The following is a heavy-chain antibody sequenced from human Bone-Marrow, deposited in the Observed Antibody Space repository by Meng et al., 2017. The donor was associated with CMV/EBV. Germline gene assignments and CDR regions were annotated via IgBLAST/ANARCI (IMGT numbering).Heavy chain of an antibody. CDR2: IYYSGST. CDR1: GDSMIRYY. V-gene: IGHV4-59*01. CDR3: ATGHARGDFWSDYTSKYYYYGMDV. J-gene: IGHJ6*02. Sequence: SETLSLTCTVSGDSMIRYYWSWIRQPPGKGLEWIGYIYYSGSTNYNPSLKSRVTISVDTSKNQFSLKLSSVTAADTAVYYCATGHARGDFWSDYTSKYYYYGMDVWGQGTTVTVSS. D-gene: IGHD3-3*01.